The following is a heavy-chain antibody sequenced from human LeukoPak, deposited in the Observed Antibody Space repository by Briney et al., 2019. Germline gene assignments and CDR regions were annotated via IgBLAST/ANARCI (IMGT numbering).Heavy chain of an antibody. V-gene: IGHV3-48*01. J-gene: IGHJ3*02. CDR3: ARYDTLLRAFDI. CDR2: ISSGSNTM. CDR1: GFTFSSYE. Sequence: GGSLRLSCAASGFTFSSYEMNWVRQAPGKGLEWISYISSGSNTMFYADSVRGRFTISRDNAKNSLYLQMNSLRAEDTAVYYCARYDTLLRAFDIWGQGTMVTVSS. D-gene: IGHD3-10*01.